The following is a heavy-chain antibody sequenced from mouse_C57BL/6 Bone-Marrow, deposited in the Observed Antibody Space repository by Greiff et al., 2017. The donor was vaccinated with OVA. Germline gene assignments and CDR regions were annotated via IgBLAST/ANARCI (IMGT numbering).Heavy chain of an antibody. CDR1: GFTFSDYG. CDR3: ARGVGLRLDY. D-gene: IGHD2-4*01. J-gene: IGHJ2*01. Sequence: EVMLVESGGGLVKPGGSLKLSCAASGFTFSDYGMHWVRQAPEKGLEWVAYISSGSSTIYYADTVKGRFTISRDNAKNTLFLQMTSLRSEDTAMYYCARGVGLRLDYWGQGTTLTVSS. V-gene: IGHV5-17*01. CDR2: ISSGSSTI.